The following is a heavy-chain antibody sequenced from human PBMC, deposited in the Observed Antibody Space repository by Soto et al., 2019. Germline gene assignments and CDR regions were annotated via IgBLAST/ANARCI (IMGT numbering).Heavy chain of an antibody. CDR1: GFTFSSYA. CDR2: ISGSGSTI. Sequence: PGGSLRLSCAASGFTFSSYAVSRVRQAPGKGPEWISSISGSGSTIYYADSVKGRFTISRDNSKNTLYLQMSSLRPEDTAVYYCAKVFYYYDSSGYYYFDYWGQGALLTVSS. J-gene: IGHJ4*02. D-gene: IGHD3-22*01. CDR3: AKVFYYYDSSGYYYFDY. V-gene: IGHV3-23*01.